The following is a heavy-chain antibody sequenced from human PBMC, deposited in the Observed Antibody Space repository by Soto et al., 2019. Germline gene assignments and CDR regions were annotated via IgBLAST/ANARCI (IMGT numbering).Heavy chain of an antibody. D-gene: IGHD3-22*01. J-gene: IGHJ6*02. CDR1: GFTFSSYA. V-gene: IGHV3-30-3*01. CDR2: ISYDGSNK. Sequence: PGGSLRLSCAASGFTFSSYAMHWVRQAPGKGLEWVAVISYDGSNKYYADSVKGRFTISRDNSKNTLYLQMNSLRAEDTAVYYCARDPGDYDSSGYTYYYYYGMDVWGQGTTVTVS. CDR3: ARDPGDYDSSGYTYYYYYGMDV.